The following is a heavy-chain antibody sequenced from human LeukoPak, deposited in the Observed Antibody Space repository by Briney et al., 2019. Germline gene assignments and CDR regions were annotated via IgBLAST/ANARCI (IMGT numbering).Heavy chain of an antibody. Sequence: SVKVSCKASGGTFSSYAISWVRQAPGQGLDWMGGIIPIFGTTNYAQKFQGRVTLTADESTSTAYMELSSLRSEDTAVYYCARASEDYYYYYMDVWGKGTTVTISS. D-gene: IGHD1-14*01. CDR1: GGTFSSYA. CDR2: IIPIFGTT. J-gene: IGHJ6*03. CDR3: ARASEDYYYYYMDV. V-gene: IGHV1-69*01.